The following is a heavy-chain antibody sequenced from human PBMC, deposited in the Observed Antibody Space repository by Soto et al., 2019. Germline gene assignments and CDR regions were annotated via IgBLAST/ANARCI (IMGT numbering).Heavy chain of an antibody. CDR3: VKETYYYDVSSYYPLGS. CDR2: ISRDGTNT. Sequence: GGSLRLSCAASGFTFDDYNMHWVRQAPGKGLEWVSLISRDGTNTNYAESVKGRFTISRDNSKNSLYLQMNSLRTEDTALYYCVKETYYYDVSSYYPLGSWGQGTLVTV. D-gene: IGHD3-22*01. CDR1: GFTFDDYN. V-gene: IGHV3-43*01. J-gene: IGHJ5*02.